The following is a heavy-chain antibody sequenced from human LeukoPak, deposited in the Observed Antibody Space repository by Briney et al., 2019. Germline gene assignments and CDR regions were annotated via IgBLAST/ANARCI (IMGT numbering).Heavy chain of an antibody. Sequence: GVSLRLSCAASGFTFNNYATSWVRQAPGKGLEWVSAISGSGGATYYADSVKGRFTISRDNSKNTLFLHMNSLRVEDTAVYYCAKAPAAATKYYYGMDVWGQGTTVTVSS. V-gene: IGHV3-23*01. D-gene: IGHD6-13*01. CDR3: AKAPAAATKYYYGMDV. J-gene: IGHJ6*02. CDR1: GFTFNNYA. CDR2: ISGSGGAT.